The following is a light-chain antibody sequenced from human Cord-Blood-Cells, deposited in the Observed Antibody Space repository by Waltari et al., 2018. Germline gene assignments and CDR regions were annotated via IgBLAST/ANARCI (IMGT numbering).Light chain of an antibody. CDR1: QSVLYSSNNKNY. V-gene: IGKV4-1*01. CDR2: WAS. Sequence: DIVMTQSPDSLAVSLGERATINCKPSQSVLYSSNNKNYLAWYQQKPGLPPKLLIYWASTRESGVPDRFSGSGSGTDFTLTISSLQAEDVAVYYCQQYYSTPPLTFGGGTKVEIK. CDR3: QQYYSTPPLT. J-gene: IGKJ4*01.